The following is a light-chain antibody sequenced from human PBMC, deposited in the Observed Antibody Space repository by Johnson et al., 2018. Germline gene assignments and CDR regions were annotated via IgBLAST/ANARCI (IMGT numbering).Light chain of an antibody. Sequence: QSVLTQPPSVSAAPGQKVTISCSGSSSNIGNNYVSWYQQLPGTAPKLLIYENNKRPSGIPDRFSGSKSGTSATLGITGLQTGDEADYYCGTWDSSLSAGNVFRTWTKVPGL. CDR1: SSNIGNNY. CDR2: ENN. V-gene: IGLV1-51*02. CDR3: GTWDSSLSAGNV. J-gene: IGLJ1*01.